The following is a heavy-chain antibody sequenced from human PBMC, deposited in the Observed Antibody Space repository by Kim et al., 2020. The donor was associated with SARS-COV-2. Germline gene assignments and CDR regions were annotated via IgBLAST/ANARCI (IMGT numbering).Heavy chain of an antibody. CDR1: GYTFTSYG. J-gene: IGHJ6*02. CDR2: ISAYNGNT. CDR3: ARAFASGSAMWYYYYGMDV. V-gene: IGHV1-18*04. D-gene: IGHD3-10*01. Sequence: ASVMVSCKASGYTFTSYGISWVRQAPGQGLEWMGWISAYNGNTNYAQKLQGRVTMTTDTSTSTAYMVLRSLRSDDTAVYYCARAFASGSAMWYYYYGMDVWGQGTTVTVSS.